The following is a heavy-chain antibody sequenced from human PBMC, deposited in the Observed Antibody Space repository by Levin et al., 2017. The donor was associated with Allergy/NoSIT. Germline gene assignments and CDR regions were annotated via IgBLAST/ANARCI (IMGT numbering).Heavy chain of an antibody. CDR2: ISSTGSTI. CDR3: ALPIGNFWSGYNYFDY. V-gene: IGHV3-48*03. Sequence: GGSLRLSCAASGFTFSSYEMNWVRRAPGKGLEWVSYISSTGSTIYSADSVNGRFTISRDNAKNSLYLHMNSLRAEDTAVYYCALPIGNFWSGYNYFDYWGQGTLVTVSS. D-gene: IGHD3-3*01. CDR1: GFTFSSYE. J-gene: IGHJ4*02.